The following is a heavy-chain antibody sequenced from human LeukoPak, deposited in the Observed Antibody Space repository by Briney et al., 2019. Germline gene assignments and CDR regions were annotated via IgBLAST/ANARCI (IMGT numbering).Heavy chain of an antibody. D-gene: IGHD3-3*01. Sequence: SETLSLTCTVSGGSISSSSYYWGWIRQPPGTGLEWIGSIYYSGSTYYNPSLKSRVTISVDTSKNQFSLKLSSVTAADTAVYYCASQGYYDFWSGYYANYYYYYGMDVWGQGTTVTVSS. CDR1: GGSISSSSYY. CDR3: ASQGYYDFWSGYYANYYYYYGMDV. V-gene: IGHV4-39*01. CDR2: IYYSGST. J-gene: IGHJ6*02.